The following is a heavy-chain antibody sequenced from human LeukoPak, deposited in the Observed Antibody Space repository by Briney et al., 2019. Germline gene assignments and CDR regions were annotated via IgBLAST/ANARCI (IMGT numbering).Heavy chain of an antibody. J-gene: IGHJ4*02. Sequence: GGSLRLSCAASGFTFSSYSMNWVRQAPGEGLEWVSSISSSSYIYYADSAKGRFTISRDNAKNSLYLQMNSLRAEDTAVYYCARDLRSLGIDYWGQGTLVTVSS. V-gene: IGHV3-21*01. CDR1: GFTFSSYS. CDR3: ARDLRSLGIDY. CDR2: ISSSSYI.